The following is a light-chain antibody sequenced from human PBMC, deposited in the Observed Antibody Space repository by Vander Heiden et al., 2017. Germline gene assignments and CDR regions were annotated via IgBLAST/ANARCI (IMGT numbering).Light chain of an antibody. CDR1: QGISSY. CDR2: ASS. V-gene: IGKV1-8*01. J-gene: IGKJ1*01. Sequence: AIRLTQSPSSFSASTGDIAPITCRASQGISSYLAWYQQKPGKAPKLLIYASSNLQREVPSRFSGSGSGTDFTLTISCLQSEDFTTYYCQQYYSYPWTFGQGTKVEIK. CDR3: QQYYSYPWT.